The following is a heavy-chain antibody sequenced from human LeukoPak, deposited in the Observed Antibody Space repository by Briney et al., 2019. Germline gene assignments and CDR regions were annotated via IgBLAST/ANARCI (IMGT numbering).Heavy chain of an antibody. Sequence: GGSLRLSCAASGFTFSSYGMHWVRQAPGKGLEWVAFIRYDGSNKYYADSVKGRFTISRDNSKNTLYLQMNSLRAEDTAVYYCAKDLAMIPGFVGYWGQGTLVTVSS. J-gene: IGHJ4*02. V-gene: IGHV3-30*02. CDR2: IRYDGSNK. CDR3: AKDLAMIPGFVGY. D-gene: IGHD3-22*01. CDR1: GFTFSSYG.